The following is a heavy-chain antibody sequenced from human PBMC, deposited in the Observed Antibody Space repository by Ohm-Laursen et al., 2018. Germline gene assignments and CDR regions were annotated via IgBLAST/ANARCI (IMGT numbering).Heavy chain of an antibody. CDR1: GFTFSSYS. Sequence: SLRLSCTASGFTFSSYSMNWVRQAPGKGLEWVSYISSSSSTIYYADSVKGRFTISRDNAKNSLYLQMNSLRAEDTAVYYCARHRVWFGELSVWYFDLWGRGTLVTVSS. CDR2: ISSSSSTI. J-gene: IGHJ2*01. V-gene: IGHV3-48*01. CDR3: ARHRVWFGELSVWYFDL. D-gene: IGHD3-10*01.